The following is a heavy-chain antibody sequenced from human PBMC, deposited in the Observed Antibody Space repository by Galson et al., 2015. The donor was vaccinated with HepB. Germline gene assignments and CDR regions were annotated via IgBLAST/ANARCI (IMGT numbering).Heavy chain of an antibody. CDR3: AKAGSGWYIDY. Sequence: SLRLSCAASGFTFDDYAMHWVRQAPGKGLEWVSGISWNSGSIGYADSVKGRFTISRDNVKNSLYLQMNSLRAEDTALYYCAKAGSGWYIDYWGQGTLVTVSS. J-gene: IGHJ4*02. CDR2: ISWNSGSI. V-gene: IGHV3-9*01. CDR1: GFTFDDYA. D-gene: IGHD6-19*01.